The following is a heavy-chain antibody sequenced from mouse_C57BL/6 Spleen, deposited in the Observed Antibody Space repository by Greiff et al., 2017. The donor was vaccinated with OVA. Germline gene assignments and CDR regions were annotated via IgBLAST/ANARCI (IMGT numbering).Heavy chain of an antibody. D-gene: IGHD4-1*01. Sequence: EVKLQESGPGLVKPSQSLSLTCSVTGYSITSGYYWNWIRQFPGNKLEWMGYISYDGSNNYNPSLKNRISITRDTSKNQFFLKLNSVTTEDTATYYCAITGTLYFDYWGQGTTLTVSS. CDR1: GYSITSGYY. V-gene: IGHV3-6*01. CDR3: AITGTLYFDY. J-gene: IGHJ2*01. CDR2: ISYDGSN.